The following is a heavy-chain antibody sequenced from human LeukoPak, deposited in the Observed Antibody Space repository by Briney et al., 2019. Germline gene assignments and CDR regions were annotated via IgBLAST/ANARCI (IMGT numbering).Heavy chain of an antibody. CDR1: GGSISTYY. Sequence: SETLSLTCTVSGGSISTYYWSWIRQPPGKGLEWIGYIYYSGSTNYNPSLKSRVTISVDTSKNQFSLKLSSVTAADTAVYYCAREWELRPFDYWGQGTLVTVSS. D-gene: IGHD1-26*01. J-gene: IGHJ4*02. CDR2: IYYSGST. CDR3: AREWELRPFDY. V-gene: IGHV4-59*01.